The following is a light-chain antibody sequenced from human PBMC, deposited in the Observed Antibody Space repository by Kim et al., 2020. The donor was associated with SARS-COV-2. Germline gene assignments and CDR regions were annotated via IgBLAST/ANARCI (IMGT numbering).Light chain of an antibody. Sequence: LSPGERGTLSCRASQSVSSNYLAWYQQKPGQAPRLLIYDASSRATGIPDRFSGSGSGTDFTLTISGLEPEDLAVYYCQQHGSSPLTFGGGTKVEI. CDR1: QSVSSNY. CDR2: DAS. CDR3: QQHGSSPLT. V-gene: IGKV3-20*01. J-gene: IGKJ4*01.